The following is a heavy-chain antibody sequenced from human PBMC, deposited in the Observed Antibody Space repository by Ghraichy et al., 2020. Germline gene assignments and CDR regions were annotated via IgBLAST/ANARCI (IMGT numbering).Heavy chain of an antibody. D-gene: IGHD6-6*01. CDR3: ARLGSSSHMRYYYYYYGMDV. V-gene: IGHV4-39*01. CDR2: IYYSGST. Sequence: SETLSLTCTVSGGSISSSSYYWGWIRQPPGKGLEWIGSIYYSGSTYYNPSLKSRVTISVDTSKNQFSLKLSSVTAADTAVYYCARLGSSSHMRYYYYYYGMDVWGQGTTVTVSS. CDR1: GGSISSSSYY. J-gene: IGHJ6*02.